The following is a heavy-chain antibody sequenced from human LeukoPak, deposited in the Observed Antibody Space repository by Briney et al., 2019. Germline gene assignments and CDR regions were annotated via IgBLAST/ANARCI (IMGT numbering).Heavy chain of an antibody. J-gene: IGHJ3*02. V-gene: IGHV1-58*01. CDR3: AAVPNANAWYWDDAFDI. CDR2: IVVGSGNT. CDR1: GFTFTTSA. D-gene: IGHD2-8*02. Sequence: ASVKVSCKASGFTFTTSAVQWVRQARGQRLEWIGRIVVGSGNTDHAQKFQGRLTITRDISTSTAYMELSSLTSDDTTVYYCAAVPNANAWYWDDAFDIWGQGTMVTVSS.